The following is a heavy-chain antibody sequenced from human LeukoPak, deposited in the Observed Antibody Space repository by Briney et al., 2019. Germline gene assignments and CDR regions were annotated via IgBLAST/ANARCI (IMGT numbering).Heavy chain of an antibody. V-gene: IGHV3-23*01. CDR3: VKVGGGGGWYWSP. Sequence: GRSLRLSCTGSVFTFSNIVMSWVRPAAGKRLEWVAGISASGDDPDYADSVKGRLPISRDNSKNMLFLKMNILRVEDTAVYYCVKVGGGGGWYWSPWGQGTLVTVSS. J-gene: IGHJ5*02. CDR1: VFTFSNIV. CDR2: ISASGDDP. D-gene: IGHD6-19*01.